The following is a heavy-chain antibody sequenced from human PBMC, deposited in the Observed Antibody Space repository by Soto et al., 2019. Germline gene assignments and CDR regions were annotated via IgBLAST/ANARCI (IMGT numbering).Heavy chain of an antibody. CDR1: GGTFSSYA. V-gene: IGHV1-69*13. D-gene: IGHD3-22*01. CDR2: IIPIFGTA. J-gene: IGHJ4*02. Sequence: SVKVSCKAPGGTFSSYAISWVRQAPGQGLEWMGGIIPIFGTANYAQKFQGRVTITADESTSTAYMELSSLRSEDTAVYYCATWDYDSSGFDDYWGQGTLVTASS. CDR3: ATWDYDSSGFDDY.